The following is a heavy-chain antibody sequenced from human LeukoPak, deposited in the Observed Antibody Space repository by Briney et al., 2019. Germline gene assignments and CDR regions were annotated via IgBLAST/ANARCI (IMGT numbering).Heavy chain of an antibody. J-gene: IGHJ4*02. CDR3: ARGNAVSWDY. CDR2: MSPRSGST. Sequence: GASVKVSCKASGYTFTTLDVNWVRQATGQGLEWLGWMSPRSGSTGYAQRFQGRVTMTGDPATSTAYMDLTNLTSEDTAVYYCARGNAVSWDYWGQGTLVSVSS. V-gene: IGHV1-8*01. D-gene: IGHD6-19*01. CDR1: GYTFTTLD.